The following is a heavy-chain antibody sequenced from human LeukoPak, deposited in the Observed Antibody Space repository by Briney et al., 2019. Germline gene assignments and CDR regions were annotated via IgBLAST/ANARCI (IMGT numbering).Heavy chain of an antibody. J-gene: IGHJ4*02. CDR3: ARHTPRSSGSPKSSLTAFDY. D-gene: IGHD1-26*01. Sequence: GESLKISCKGSGYSFTSYWIGWVRQMPGKGLEWMGIIYPGDSDTRYSLSFQGQVTISADKSISTAYLQWSSLKASDTAMYYCARHTPRSSGSPKSSLTAFDYWGQGTLVTVSS. V-gene: IGHV5-51*01. CDR2: IYPGDSDT. CDR1: GYSFTSYW.